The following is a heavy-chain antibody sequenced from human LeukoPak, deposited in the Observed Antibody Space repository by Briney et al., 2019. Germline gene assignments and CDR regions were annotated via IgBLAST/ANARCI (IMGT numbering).Heavy chain of an antibody. CDR2: ICSIGNTI. V-gene: IGHV3-11*01. D-gene: IGHD6-13*01. CDR1: GLSFSDYS. Sequence: GGSPRLSCAASGLSFSDYSMSWIRQAPRERLEWVSYICSIGNTIYSADSVKGRFTISWENAKNSLHLQRNSLRPGATPVYYFARSIAAAVNRFDPWGQATLVTASS. CDR3: ARSIAAAVNRFDP. J-gene: IGHJ5*02.